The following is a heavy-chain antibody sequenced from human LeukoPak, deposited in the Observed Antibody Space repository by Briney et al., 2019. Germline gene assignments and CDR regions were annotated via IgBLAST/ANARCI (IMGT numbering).Heavy chain of an antibody. J-gene: IGHJ5*02. CDR2: IYPGDSDT. V-gene: IGHV5-51*01. Sequence: GESLKISCKGSGYSFTSYWIGWVRQMPGKGLEWMGIIYPGDSDTRYSPSFQGQVTISADKSISTAYLQWSSLKASDTAMYYCARAVLLWFGELSGDRFFDPWGQGTLVTVSS. CDR1: GYSFTSYW. CDR3: ARAVLLWFGELSGDRFFDP. D-gene: IGHD3-10*01.